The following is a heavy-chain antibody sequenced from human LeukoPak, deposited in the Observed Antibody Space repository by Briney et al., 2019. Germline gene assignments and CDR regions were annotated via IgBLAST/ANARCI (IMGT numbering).Heavy chain of an antibody. CDR3: ARSKYHLLY. J-gene: IGHJ4*02. Sequence: SETLSLPCTVSGGSISSYYWTWIRQPPGKGLEWIGYVYYSGSTNYNPSLKSRVTISVDTSKNQFSLKLSSVTAADTAVYYCARSKYHLLYWGQGTLVTVSS. V-gene: IGHV4-59*01. CDR2: VYYSGST. CDR1: GGSISSYY. D-gene: IGHD2-2*01.